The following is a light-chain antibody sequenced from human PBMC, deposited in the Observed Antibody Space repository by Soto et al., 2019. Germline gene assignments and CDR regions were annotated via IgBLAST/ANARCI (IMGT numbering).Light chain of an antibody. Sequence: LTQSPGTLSLSPGERATLSCRASQGISSYLAWYQQKPGKAPKLLIYAASTLQSGVPSRFSGSGSGTDFTLTISSLQPEDFATYYCQQLNSYPPITFGPGTKVDIK. CDR3: QQLNSYPPIT. CDR2: AAS. CDR1: QGISSY. V-gene: IGKV1-9*01. J-gene: IGKJ3*01.